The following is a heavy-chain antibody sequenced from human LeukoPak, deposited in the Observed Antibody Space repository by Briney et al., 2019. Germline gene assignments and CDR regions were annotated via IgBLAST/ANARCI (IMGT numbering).Heavy chain of an antibody. V-gene: IGHV1-8*01. Sequence: ASVKVSCKASGYTFTSYDINWVRQATGQGLEWVGWMNPNSGNTGYAQKFQGRVTMTRNTSISTAYMELSSLRSEDTAVYYCARDGGYCSGGSCHGGNWFDPWGQGTLVTVSS. J-gene: IGHJ5*02. D-gene: IGHD2-15*01. CDR1: GYTFTSYD. CDR2: MNPNSGNT. CDR3: ARDGGYCSGGSCHGGNWFDP.